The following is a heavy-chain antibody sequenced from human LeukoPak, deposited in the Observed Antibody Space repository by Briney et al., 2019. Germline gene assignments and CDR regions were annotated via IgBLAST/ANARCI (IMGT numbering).Heavy chain of an antibody. CDR3: ARALSSLRLYYFDS. CDR1: GYIFTVSY. CDR2: INPNSGGT. J-gene: IGHJ4*02. D-gene: IGHD6-6*01. V-gene: IGHV1-2*02. Sequence: ASVKVSCKASGYIFTVSYIHWVRQAPGQGLEWMGWINPNSGGTNRAQKFQGRVTLTGDMSTNTAYMELIRLNSNDTAVYYCARALSSLRLYYFDSWGQATLVTVSS.